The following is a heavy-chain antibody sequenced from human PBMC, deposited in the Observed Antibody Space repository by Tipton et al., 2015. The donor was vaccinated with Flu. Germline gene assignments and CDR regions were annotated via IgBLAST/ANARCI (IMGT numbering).Heavy chain of an antibody. J-gene: IGHJ4*02. D-gene: IGHD5-12*01. CDR2: ISSSSSYI. Sequence: QLVQSGGGLVKPGGSLRLSCVTSGFTFSSYAMNWVRQAPGKGLEWVSSISSSSSYIYYADSVKGRFTISRDNFKSTLYLQMNSLRAEDTAIYYCAKEGGYEGLDQWGQGTLVTVSS. CDR3: AKEGGYEGLDQ. CDR1: GFTFSSYA. V-gene: IGHV3-21*04.